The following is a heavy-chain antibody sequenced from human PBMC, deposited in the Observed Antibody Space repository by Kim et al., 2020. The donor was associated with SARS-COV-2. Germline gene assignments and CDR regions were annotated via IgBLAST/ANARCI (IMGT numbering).Heavy chain of an antibody. CDR1: GYTFTSYD. CDR2: MNPNSGNT. V-gene: IGHV1-8*01. D-gene: IGHD2-15*01. CDR3: ARSKGATVIVVVVAATRHYYYYGMDV. J-gene: IGHJ6*02. Sequence: ASVKVSCKASGYTFTSYDINWVRQATGQGLEWMGWMNPNSGNTGYAQKFQGRVTMTRNTSISTAYMELSSLRSEDTAVYYCARSKGATVIVVVVAATRHYYYYGMDVWGQGTTVTVSS.